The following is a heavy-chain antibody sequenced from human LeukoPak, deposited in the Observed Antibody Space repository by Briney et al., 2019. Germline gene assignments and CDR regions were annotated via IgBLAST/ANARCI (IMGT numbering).Heavy chain of an antibody. CDR2: ISGSGGRT. CDR1: GFTFSNFA. CDR3: AKSPKDTAPLGART. J-gene: IGHJ4*02. V-gene: IGHV3-23*01. D-gene: IGHD5-18*01. Sequence: GGSLRLSCVVSGFTFSNFAMTWVRQAPGKGLEWASGISGSGGRTYYADSVKGRFTISRDNSENTLYLQMDSLRAEDTAVYYCAKSPKDTAPLGARTGGQGTLVTVSS.